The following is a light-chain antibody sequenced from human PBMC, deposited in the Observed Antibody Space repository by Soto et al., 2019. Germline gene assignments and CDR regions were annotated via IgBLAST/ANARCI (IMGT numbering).Light chain of an antibody. J-gene: IGLJ1*01. V-gene: IGLV2-11*01. CDR2: DVS. Sequence: ALTQPRSVSGSPGQSVTISCTGTSSDVGGYNYVSWYQQHPGKAPKLMIYDVSKRPSGVPDRFPGSKSGNTASLTISGLQAEDEADYYCCSYAGSYTFYVFGTGTKVTVL. CDR3: CSYAGSYTFYV. CDR1: SSDVGGYNY.